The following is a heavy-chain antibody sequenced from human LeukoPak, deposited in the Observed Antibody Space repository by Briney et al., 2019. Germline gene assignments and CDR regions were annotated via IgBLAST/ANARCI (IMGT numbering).Heavy chain of an antibody. V-gene: IGHV3-74*01. CDR3: APQTMILVL. CDR2: IYAHSSNT. J-gene: IGHJ4*02. CDR1: GFTLSSYW. D-gene: IGHD3-22*01. Sequence: PGGSLRLSCAAWGFTLSSYWMQWVRHAPGKGGVGVSNIYAHSSNTTYADSLKCRFTISRDSAKNTVFLQMNSLRAEDTAVYYCAPQTMILVLWGQGTLVTVSS.